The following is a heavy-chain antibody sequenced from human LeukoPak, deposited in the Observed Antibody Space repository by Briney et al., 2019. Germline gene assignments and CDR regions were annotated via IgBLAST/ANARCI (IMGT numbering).Heavy chain of an antibody. D-gene: IGHD3-10*01. CDR3: AKDAVVFGGWFGELMSYYYYYYMDV. Sequence: GGSLRLSCAASGFTFSSYGMHWVRQAPGKGLEWVAFIRYDGSNKYYADSVKGRFTISRDNSKNTLYLQMNSLRAEDTAVYYCAKDAVVFGGWFGELMSYYYYYYMDVWGKGTTVTISS. V-gene: IGHV3-30*02. CDR1: GFTFSSYG. J-gene: IGHJ6*03. CDR2: IRYDGSNK.